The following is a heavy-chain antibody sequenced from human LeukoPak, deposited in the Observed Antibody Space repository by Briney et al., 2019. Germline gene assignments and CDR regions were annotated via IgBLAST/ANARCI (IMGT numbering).Heavy chain of an antibody. CDR2: ISAYNGNT. D-gene: IGHD5-12*01. V-gene: IGHV1-18*01. Sequence: GASVKVSCKASGYTFTSYGISWVRQAPGQGLEWMGWISAYNGNTNYAQKLQGRVTMTTDTSTSTAYMELRSLRSDDTAVYYCARDRGYSGYDGIGYYYYYMDVWGKGTTVTVSS. CDR1: GYTFTSYG. CDR3: ARDRGYSGYDGIGYYYYYMDV. J-gene: IGHJ6*03.